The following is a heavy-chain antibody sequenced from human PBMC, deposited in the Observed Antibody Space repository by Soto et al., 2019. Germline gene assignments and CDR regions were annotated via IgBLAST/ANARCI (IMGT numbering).Heavy chain of an antibody. D-gene: IGHD1-26*01. CDR1: SASISYYY. CDR2: IQDTGST. V-gene: IGHV4-59*08. CDR3: ARRLTGSYGQIDY. Sequence: PSETLSLTCTVSSASISYYYWNWIRQPPGKGLEWIGYIQDTGSTNYNPSLKSRVTMLVDTSRNQFSLKLRSVTAADTAVYYCARRLTGSYGQIDYWGPGTLVTVSS. J-gene: IGHJ4*02.